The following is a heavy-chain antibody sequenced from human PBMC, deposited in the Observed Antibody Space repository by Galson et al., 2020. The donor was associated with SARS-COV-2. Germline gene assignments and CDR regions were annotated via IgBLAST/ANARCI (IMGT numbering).Heavy chain of an antibody. Sequence: SATLSLTCAVSGGSVSSGSVSCNWIRHPTGEGLAWIGYVYHTGTTYSSTSLHSRVTISLDRSKNQFSLKLTSVTAADTAVYYCARGDYFGAGTYLYYGMDVWGQGTTVAVSS. V-gene: IGHV4-30-2*01. D-gene: IGHD3-10*01. CDR1: GGSVSSGSVS. J-gene: IGHJ6*02. CDR3: ARGDYFGAGTYLYYGMDV. CDR2: VYHTGTT.